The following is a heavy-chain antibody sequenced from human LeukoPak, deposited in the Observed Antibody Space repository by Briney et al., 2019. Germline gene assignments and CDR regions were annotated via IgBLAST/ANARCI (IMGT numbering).Heavy chain of an antibody. CDR2: ISSSSSII. V-gene: IGHV3-48*02. CDR3: ARSSPYCSGGSCFDY. CDR1: GFTFSSYS. D-gene: IGHD2-15*01. J-gene: IGHJ4*02. Sequence: PGGSLRLSCAASGFTFSSYSMNWVRQAPGKGLEWVSYISSSSSIIYYADSVKGRFTISRDNAKNSLYLQMNSLRDEDTAVYYCARSSPYCSGGSCFDYWGQGTLVTVSS.